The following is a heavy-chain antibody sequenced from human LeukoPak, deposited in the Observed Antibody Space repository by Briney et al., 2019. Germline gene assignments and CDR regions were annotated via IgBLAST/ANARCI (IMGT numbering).Heavy chain of an antibody. J-gene: IGHJ4*02. CDR2: IYYSGST. CDR1: GGSISNYY. V-gene: IGHV4-59*12. Sequence: SETLSLTCTVSGGSISNYYWSWIRQPPGKGLEWIGYIYYSGSTNYNPSLKSRVTMSVDTSKNQFSLKLSSVTAADTAVYFCARERYNTGWHSDYWGQGTLVTVSS. CDR3: ARERYNTGWHSDY. D-gene: IGHD6-19*01.